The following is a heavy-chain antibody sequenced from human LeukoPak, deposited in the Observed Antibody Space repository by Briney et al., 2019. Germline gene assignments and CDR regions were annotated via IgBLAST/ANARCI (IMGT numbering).Heavy chain of an antibody. CDR3: ARGRGIVAAGSWFDP. Sequence: GGSLRLPCAASRFTFSSYAMNWVRQAPGRGLEWVSLISGSGGRTHYADSVKGRFNISRDNSKNTLFLQMNSLRAEDTAIYYCARGRGIVAAGSWFDPWGQGTLVIISS. J-gene: IGHJ5*02. CDR2: ISGSGGRT. V-gene: IGHV3-23*01. CDR1: RFTFSSYA. D-gene: IGHD6-13*01.